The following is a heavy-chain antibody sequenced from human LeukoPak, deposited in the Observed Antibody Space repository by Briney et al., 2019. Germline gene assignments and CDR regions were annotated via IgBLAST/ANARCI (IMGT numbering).Heavy chain of an antibody. CDR3: AGGTYYYDSSGYSLVDY. J-gene: IGHJ4*02. V-gene: IGHV1-2*02. Sequence: ASVKVSCKASGYTFTCYYMHWVRQAPGQGLEWMGWINPNSGGTNYAQKFQGRVTMTRDTSISTAYMELSRLRSDDTAVYYCAGGTYYYDSSGYSLVDYWGQGTLVTVSS. CDR1: GYTFTCYY. D-gene: IGHD3-22*01. CDR2: INPNSGGT.